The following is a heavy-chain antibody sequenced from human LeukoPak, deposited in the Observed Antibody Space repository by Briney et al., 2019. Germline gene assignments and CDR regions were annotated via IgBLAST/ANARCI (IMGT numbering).Heavy chain of an antibody. V-gene: IGHV4-59*01. CDR3: ARSYSSGPFDL. Sequence: SETLSLTCTVSGDSISSYDWNWIRQPPGKGLEWIGYIYYSGSTKYNASLKSRVTISLDTSNNQFSLKLRSMTAADTAVYYCARSYSSGPFDLWGQGTLVIASS. CDR2: IYYSGST. J-gene: IGHJ4*02. CDR1: GDSISSYD. D-gene: IGHD6-19*01.